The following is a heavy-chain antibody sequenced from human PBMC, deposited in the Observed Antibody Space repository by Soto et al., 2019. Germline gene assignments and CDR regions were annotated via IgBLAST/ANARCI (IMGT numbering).Heavy chain of an antibody. CDR2: IKSITDGGTS. CDR1: GFTFSNAW. V-gene: IGHV3-15*01. Sequence: GGSLRLSCAASGFTFSNAWMSWVRQAPGKGLEWVGRIKSITDGGTSDYAAPGKGRITIERDDSKKTLYLHMHSLKTADTAVYYCTKEPPLFPRVDYWGQGTLDTVSS. CDR3: TKEPPLFPRVDY. D-gene: IGHD3-10*02. J-gene: IGHJ4*02.